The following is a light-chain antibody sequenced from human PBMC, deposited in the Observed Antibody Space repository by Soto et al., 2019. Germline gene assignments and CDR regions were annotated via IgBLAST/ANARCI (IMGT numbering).Light chain of an antibody. J-gene: IGKJ5*01. CDR2: SVS. CDR3: QQGYSSAIP. V-gene: IGKV1-39*01. CDR1: QGISSY. Sequence: IQLTQSPSSLSASVGDRVIITCRASQGISSYLAWYQQKPGKAPKFLIYSVSSLQSGVPSRFSGSGSGTDFTLTINSLQPEDFATYYCQQGYSSAIPFGQGTRLEIK.